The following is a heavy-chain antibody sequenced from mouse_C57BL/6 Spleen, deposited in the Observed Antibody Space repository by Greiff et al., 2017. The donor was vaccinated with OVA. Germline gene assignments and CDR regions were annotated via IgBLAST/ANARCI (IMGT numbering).Heavy chain of an antibody. Sequence: VQLQQSGPELVKPGASVKISCKASGYSFTGYYMNWVKQSPEKSLEWIGEINPSTGGTTYNQKFKAKATLTVDKSSSTAYMQLKSLTSEDSAVYYCAHYYGSRDYAMDYWGQGTSVTVSS. CDR1: GYSFTGYY. CDR3: AHYYGSRDYAMDY. V-gene: IGHV1-42*01. CDR2: INPSTGGT. D-gene: IGHD1-1*01. J-gene: IGHJ4*01.